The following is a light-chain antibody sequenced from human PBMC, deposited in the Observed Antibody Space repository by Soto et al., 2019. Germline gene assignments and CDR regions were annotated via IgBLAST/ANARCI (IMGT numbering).Light chain of an antibody. V-gene: IGLV2-14*01. Sequence: QSALTQPASVSGSPGQSITISCTGTSSDVGGYNYVSWFQHHPGKAPKLIIYEVSHRPSGVSARFSGSKSVDTASLTISGLQAEDKADYYCSSFTNTITRYAFGTGTKLTV. CDR3: SSFTNTITRYA. CDR2: EVS. CDR1: SSDVGGYNY. J-gene: IGLJ1*01.